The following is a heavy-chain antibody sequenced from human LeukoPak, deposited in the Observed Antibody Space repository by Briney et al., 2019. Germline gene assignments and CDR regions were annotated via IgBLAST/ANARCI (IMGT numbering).Heavy chain of an antibody. CDR3: ARDHPYGMDV. V-gene: IGHV3-21*01. J-gene: IGHJ6*02. CDR2: ISSSSSYI. Sequence: GGPLGLSCAASGFTFSSYGRSWVRKAPGKGLEWVSSISSSSSYIYYADSVKGRFTISRDNAKNSLYLQMNSLRAEDTAVYYCARDHPYGMDVWGQGTTVTVSS. CDR1: GFTFSSYG.